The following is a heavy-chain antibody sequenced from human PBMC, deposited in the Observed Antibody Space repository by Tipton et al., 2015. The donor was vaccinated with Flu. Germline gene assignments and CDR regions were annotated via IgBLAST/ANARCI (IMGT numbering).Heavy chain of an antibody. D-gene: IGHD4-23*01. V-gene: IGHV4-61*02. CDR2: IYTSGST. Sequence: TLSLTCTVSGASISSAAYYWSWIRQPAGKGLEWLGRIYTSGSTNYNPSLKSRVSISLDTSKKQFSLKLTSVTAADAAVYYCARGPTVVTPVYAFDIWGQGTMVTVSS. CDR1: GASISSAAYY. J-gene: IGHJ3*02. CDR3: ARGPTVVTPVYAFDI.